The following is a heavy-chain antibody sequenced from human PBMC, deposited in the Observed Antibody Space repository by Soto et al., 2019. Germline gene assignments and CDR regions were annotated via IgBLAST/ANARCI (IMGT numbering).Heavy chain of an antibody. D-gene: IGHD3-10*01. J-gene: IGHJ6*02. CDR1: GGSISSDGNY. V-gene: IGHV4-31*03. CDR2: IYYSGST. CDR3: ARARMVRGIIYYYGMDV. Sequence: QVQLQESGPGLVKSSQTLSLTCTVSGGSISSDGNYWSWIRQHPGKGLEWIGYIYYSGSTYYNPSLKIRVTISVDTSKNQFSRKLNSVTAADTAVYYCARARMVRGIIYYYGMDVWGQGTTVTVSS.